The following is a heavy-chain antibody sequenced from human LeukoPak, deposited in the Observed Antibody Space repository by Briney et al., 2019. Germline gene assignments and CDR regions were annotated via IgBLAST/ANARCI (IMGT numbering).Heavy chain of an antibody. D-gene: IGHD3-22*01. CDR2: INHSGST. CDR3: ARVVPNYYDSSGYCFDY. CDR1: GGSFSGYY. J-gene: IGHJ4*02. V-gene: IGHV4-34*01. Sequence: SETLSLTCAVYGGSFSGYYWSWIRQPPGKGLEWIGEINHSGSTNYNPSLKSRVTISVDTSKNQFSLKLSSVTAADTAVYYCARVVPNYYDSSGYCFDYWGQGTLVTVSS.